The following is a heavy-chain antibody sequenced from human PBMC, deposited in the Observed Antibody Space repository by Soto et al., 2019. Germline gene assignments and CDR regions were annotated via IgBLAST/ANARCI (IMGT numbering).Heavy chain of an antibody. D-gene: IGHD2-15*01. CDR1: GFTFKSHS. CDR2: IDSSGDST. J-gene: IGHJ6*02. V-gene: IGHV3-48*02. CDR3: ARVRLVDWFVINIDLCRRVV. Sequence: EVQLVESGGGLVQPGGSLRLSCSSSGFTFKSHSMNWVRQAPGKGLEWIARIDSSGDSTYYADSVKGRFAVSRDTADSSLFLQMSSVRDEDTAVYYCARVRLVDWFVINIDLCRRVVWGQGTTVVVSS.